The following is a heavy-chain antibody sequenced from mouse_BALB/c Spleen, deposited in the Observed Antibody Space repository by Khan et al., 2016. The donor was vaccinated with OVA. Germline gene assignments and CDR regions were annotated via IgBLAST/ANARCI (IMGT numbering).Heavy chain of an antibody. V-gene: IGHV1-18*01. CDR2: INPKNGGN. CDR3: ARDAGRS. Sequence: VQLKESGPELVKPGASVKISCKTSGYTFPEYTVHWVKQSLGKSLDWIGVINPKNGGNAYNQKFKGKATLTVDKSSSTAYMEFRSLTSEDSAVYYCARDAGRSWGQGTSVTVAS. CDR1: GYTFPEYT. D-gene: IGHD3-3*01. J-gene: IGHJ4*01.